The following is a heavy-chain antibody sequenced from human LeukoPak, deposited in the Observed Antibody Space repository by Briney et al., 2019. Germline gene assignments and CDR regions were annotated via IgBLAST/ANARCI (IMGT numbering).Heavy chain of an antibody. CDR1: GGSFSGYY. Sequence: SETLSLTCAVYGGSFSGYYWSWIRQPPGKGLEWIGEINHSGSTNYNPSLKSRVTISVDTSENQFSLKLSSVTAADAAVYYCARVMKRGIVVVPAARLDWFDPWGQGTLVTVSS. CDR3: ARVMKRGIVVVPAARLDWFDP. D-gene: IGHD2-2*01. V-gene: IGHV4-34*01. CDR2: INHSGST. J-gene: IGHJ5*02.